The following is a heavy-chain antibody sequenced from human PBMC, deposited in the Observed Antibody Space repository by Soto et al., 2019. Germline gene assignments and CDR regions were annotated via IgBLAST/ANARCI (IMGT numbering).Heavy chain of an antibody. CDR1: GYTFTSYD. D-gene: IGHD3-3*01. CDR3: AAYYDFWSGPTVYGMDV. Sequence: GASVKVSCKASGYTFTSYDINWVRQATGQGLEWMGWMNPNSGNTGYAQKFQGRVTMTRNTSISTAYMELSRLRSEDTAVYYCAAYYDFWSGPTVYGMDVWGQGTTVTVSS. J-gene: IGHJ6*02. V-gene: IGHV1-8*01. CDR2: MNPNSGNT.